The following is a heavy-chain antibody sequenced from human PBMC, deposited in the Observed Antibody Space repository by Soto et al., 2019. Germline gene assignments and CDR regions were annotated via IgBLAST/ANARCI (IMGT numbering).Heavy chain of an antibody. Sequence: QVQLQQWGAGLLKPSETLSLTCAVYGGSFSGYYWSWIRQPPGKGLEWIGEINHSGSTNYNPSLKRRVTISVDTSKNQFSLKLSSVTAADTAVYYCARGLGYCSGGSCRYNWFDPWGQGTLVTVSS. V-gene: IGHV4-34*01. CDR2: INHSGST. CDR1: GGSFSGYY. CDR3: ARGLGYCSGGSCRYNWFDP. D-gene: IGHD2-15*01. J-gene: IGHJ5*02.